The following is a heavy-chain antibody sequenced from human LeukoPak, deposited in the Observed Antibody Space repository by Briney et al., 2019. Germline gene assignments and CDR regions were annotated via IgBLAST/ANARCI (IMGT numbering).Heavy chain of an antibody. Sequence: GGSLRLSCAAPGFTLTSYWMTSVRQAPGKGLEWLTNINEDGGVKHYVDSVRGRFTISRDNAKSSLYLQMNSLRAEDTAVYYCAKGKRGYSYGATVEYWGQGTLVTVSS. D-gene: IGHD5-18*01. CDR2: INEDGGVK. CDR1: GFTLTSYW. CDR3: AKGKRGYSYGATVEY. J-gene: IGHJ4*02. V-gene: IGHV3-7*01.